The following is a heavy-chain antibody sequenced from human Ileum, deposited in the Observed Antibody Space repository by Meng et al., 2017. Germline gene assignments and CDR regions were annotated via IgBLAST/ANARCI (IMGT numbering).Heavy chain of an antibody. CDR2: IYYSGTT. J-gene: IGHJ4*01. D-gene: IGHD6-19*01. CDR3: ARVREWMAVAGHFDH. CDR1: GDSMSSTNYY. V-gene: IGHV4-39*07. Sequence: SETLSLTCTVSGDSMSSTNYYWGWIRQPPGKGLEWIGNIYYSGTTYYNPSLKSRVTISVDTFKKQFSLNLNSVTAADTAVYYCARVREWMAVAGHFDHWGQGTLV.